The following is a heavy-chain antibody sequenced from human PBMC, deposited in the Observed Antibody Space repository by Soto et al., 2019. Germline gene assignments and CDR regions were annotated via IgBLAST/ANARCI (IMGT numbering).Heavy chain of an antibody. D-gene: IGHD6-13*01. V-gene: IGHV3-30-3*01. CDR1: GFTFSSYA. CDR2: ISYDGSNK. Sequence: QVQLVESGGGVVQPGRSLRLSCAASGFTFSSYAMHWVRQAPGKGLEWVAVISYDGSNKYYADSVKGRFTISRDNSKNTMYLQMNSLRAEDTAVYYCSPQLVLEEAFDIWGQGTMVTVSS. CDR3: SPQLVLEEAFDI. J-gene: IGHJ3*02.